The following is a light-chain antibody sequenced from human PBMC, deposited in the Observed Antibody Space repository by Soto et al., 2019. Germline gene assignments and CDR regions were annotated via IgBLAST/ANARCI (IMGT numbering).Light chain of an antibody. Sequence: EIVWTQSPGTLSLSPGERATLSCRVSQIVSSTYLAWYQQKPGQAPRLLIYSSSNRATGIPDRFSGSGSGTDFTLTISRLEPEDFAVYYCQQYGTSPFTFGQGSKLEIK. CDR3: QQYGTSPFT. CDR1: QIVSSTY. J-gene: IGKJ2*01. V-gene: IGKV3-20*01. CDR2: SSS.